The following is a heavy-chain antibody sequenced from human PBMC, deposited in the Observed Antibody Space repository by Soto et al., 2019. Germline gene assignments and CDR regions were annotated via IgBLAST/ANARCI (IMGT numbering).Heavy chain of an antibody. CDR1: GFTLSYYY. V-gene: IGHV3-11*01. CDR3: ARRGSTGWYETYFDY. CDR2: ISSSGRSI. J-gene: IGHJ4*02. D-gene: IGHD6-19*01. Sequence: GGSLRLSCAASGFTLSYYYMIWIRQSPGKGLEWAAYISSSGRSINYADSVKGRFTISRDSAKNSLFLQMDSLRADDTAVYYCARRGSTGWYETYFDYWGQGILVTVSS.